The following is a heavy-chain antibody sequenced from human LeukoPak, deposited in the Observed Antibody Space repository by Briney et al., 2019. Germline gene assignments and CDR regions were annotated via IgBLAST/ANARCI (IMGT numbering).Heavy chain of an antibody. Sequence: SETLSLTCTVSGGSISGYYWSWIRQPPGKGLEWIGEINHSGSTNYNPSLKSRVTISVDTSKNQFSLKLSFVTAADTAVYYCARDVNYYDSSGYPLPWGQGTLVTLSS. J-gene: IGHJ5*02. V-gene: IGHV4-34*01. D-gene: IGHD3-22*01. CDR2: INHSGST. CDR3: ARDVNYYDSSGYPLP. CDR1: GGSISGYY.